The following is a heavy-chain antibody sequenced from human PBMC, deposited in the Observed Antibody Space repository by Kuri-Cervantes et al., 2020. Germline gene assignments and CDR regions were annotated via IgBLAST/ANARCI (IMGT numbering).Heavy chain of an antibody. CDR1: GGSFSDYF. V-gene: IGHV4-34*01. D-gene: IGHD3-10*01. CDR2: INHRGRT. J-gene: IGHJ4*02. CDR3: ARGRSITMVQGVIRGGDY. Sequence: SETLSLTCAVFGGSFSDYFWTWIRQTPGMGLEWIGEINHRGRTNYNPSLKSRVTISVDTSKNQFSLKVTSVTAADTAVYYCARGRSITMVQGVIRGGDYWGQGTLVTVSS.